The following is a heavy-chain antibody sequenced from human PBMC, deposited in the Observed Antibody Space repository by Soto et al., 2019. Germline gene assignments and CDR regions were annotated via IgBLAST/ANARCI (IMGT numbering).Heavy chain of an antibody. J-gene: IGHJ4*02. V-gene: IGHV3-33*01. Sequence: QVQLVESGGGVLQPGMSLRLSCAASGFTFSNYGMHWVRQAPATGLEGVAGIWYEGSNKYYADSVKGRFTIARDNSKNTLYLQMNTLRAEDTAVYYCEGDNGGDPYYLDYGGQGTLVTVSS. CDR3: EGDNGGDPYYLDY. D-gene: IGHD2-21*02. CDR2: IWYEGSNK. CDR1: GFTFSNYG.